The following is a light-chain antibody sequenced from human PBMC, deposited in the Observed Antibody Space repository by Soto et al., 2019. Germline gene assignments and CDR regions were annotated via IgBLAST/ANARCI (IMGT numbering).Light chain of an antibody. Sequence: QSALTQPASLSGSPGQSMTISCTGTSSDIGAYDSVSWFQQHSGKAPKLMISEVNNRPSGVSNRSSGSKSGNTAYLTISGLQVEDEAEDFCFSFTTTSTHVFGTGTKLTVL. CDR2: EVN. J-gene: IGLJ1*01. CDR1: SSDIGAYDS. V-gene: IGLV2-14*01. CDR3: FSFTTTSTHV.